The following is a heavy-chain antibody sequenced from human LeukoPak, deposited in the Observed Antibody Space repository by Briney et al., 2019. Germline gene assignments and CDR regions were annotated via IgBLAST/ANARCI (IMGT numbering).Heavy chain of an antibody. CDR1: GGSMSSYY. Sequence: SETLSLTCTVSGGSMSSYYWSWIRQPPGKGLEWIGYIYYSGSTNYNPSFKSRVTISVDTSKNQFSLKLSSVTAADAAVYYCARRPPRAATGSYYFYGMDVWGQGTTVTVSS. D-gene: IGHD6-13*01. J-gene: IGHJ6*02. CDR3: ARRPPRAATGSYYFYGMDV. V-gene: IGHV4-59*08. CDR2: IYYSGST.